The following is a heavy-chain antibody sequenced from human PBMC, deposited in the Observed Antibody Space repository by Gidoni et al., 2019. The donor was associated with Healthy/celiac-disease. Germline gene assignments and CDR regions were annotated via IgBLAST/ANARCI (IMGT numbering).Heavy chain of an antibody. CDR1: GFTFSSYW. D-gene: IGHD2-2*01. CDR2: IKQDGSEK. Sequence: EVQLVESGGCLVQPGGSLRLSCAASGFTFSSYWMSWVRQAPGKGLEWVANIKQDGSEKYYVDSGKGRFTISRDNAKNSLYLQVNSLRAEDTAVYYCAREGDLVPAVAFDYWGQGTLVTVSS. J-gene: IGHJ4*02. CDR3: AREGDLVPAVAFDY. V-gene: IGHV3-7*01.